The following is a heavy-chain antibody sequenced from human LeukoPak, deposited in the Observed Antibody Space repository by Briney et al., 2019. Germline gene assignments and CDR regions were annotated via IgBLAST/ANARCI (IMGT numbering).Heavy chain of an antibody. CDR1: GGSISSYY. CDR3: ARDRHYDFWSGYYKGGNAFDI. CDR2: IYTSGST. Sequence: SETLSLTCTVSGGSISSYYWSWIRQPAGKGLEWIGRIYTSGSTNYNPSLKSRVTISVDTSKNQFSLKLSSVTAADTAVYYCARDRHYDFWSGYYKGGNAFDIWGQGTMVTVSS. D-gene: IGHD3-3*01. J-gene: IGHJ3*02. V-gene: IGHV4-4*07.